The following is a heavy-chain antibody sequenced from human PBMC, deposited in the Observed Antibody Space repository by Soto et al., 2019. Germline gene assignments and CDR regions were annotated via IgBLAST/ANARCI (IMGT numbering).Heavy chain of an antibody. CDR3: ARDRVWFGELLDY. D-gene: IGHD3-10*01. CDR2: IYSGGST. J-gene: IGHJ4*02. Sequence: GGSLRLSCAASGFTVSSNYMSWVRQAPGKGLEWVSVIYSGGSTYYADSVKGRFTISRDNSKNTLYLQMNSLRAEDTAVYYCARDRVWFGELLDYWGQGTLVTVSS. CDR1: GFTVSSNY. V-gene: IGHV3-66*01.